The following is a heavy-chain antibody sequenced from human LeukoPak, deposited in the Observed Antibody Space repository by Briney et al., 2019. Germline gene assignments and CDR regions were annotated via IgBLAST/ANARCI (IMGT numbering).Heavy chain of an antibody. Sequence: SETLSLTCTVSGGSIFSYYWSWIRQPPGKGLEWIGEINHRGSTNYNPSLKSRVTISVDTSKNQFSLKLSSVTAADTAVYYCASARELPSLDPTGDYWGQGTLVTVSS. CDR3: ASARELPSLDPTGDY. D-gene: IGHD1-26*01. J-gene: IGHJ4*02. CDR2: INHRGST. V-gene: IGHV4-34*01. CDR1: GGSIFSYY.